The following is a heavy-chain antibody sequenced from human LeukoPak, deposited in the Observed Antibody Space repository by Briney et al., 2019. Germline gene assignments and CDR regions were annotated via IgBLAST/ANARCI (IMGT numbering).Heavy chain of an antibody. J-gene: IGHJ5*02. Sequence: ASVKVSCKASGGTFSSYAISWVRQAPGQGLEWMGWISAYNGNTNYAQKLQGRVTMTTDTSTSTAYMELRSLRSDDTAVYYCAREIAAAGRGSWFDPWGQGTLVTVSS. CDR2: ISAYNGNT. CDR3: AREIAAAGRGSWFDP. D-gene: IGHD6-13*01. V-gene: IGHV1-18*01. CDR1: GGTFSSYA.